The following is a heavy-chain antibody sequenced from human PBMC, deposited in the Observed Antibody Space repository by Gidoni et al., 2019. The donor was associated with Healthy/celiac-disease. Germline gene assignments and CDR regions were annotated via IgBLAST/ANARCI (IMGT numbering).Heavy chain of an antibody. CDR2: ISSSSSYI. CDR3: ARDKDTAMVGYYYYYGMDV. V-gene: IGHV3-21*01. J-gene: IGHJ6*02. D-gene: IGHD5-18*01. Sequence: EVQLVESGGGLVKPGGSLRLSCAASGFTFSSYSMNWVRQAPGKGLEWVSSISSSSSYIYYADSVKGRFTISRDNAKNSLYLQMNSLRAEDTAVYYCARDKDTAMVGYYYYYGMDVWGQGTTVTVSS. CDR1: GFTFSSYS.